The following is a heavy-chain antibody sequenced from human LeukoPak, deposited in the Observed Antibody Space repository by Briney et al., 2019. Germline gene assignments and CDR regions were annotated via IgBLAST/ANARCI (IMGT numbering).Heavy chain of an antibody. CDR2: IYPGDSDT. CDR1: GYSFTSYW. Sequence: GESLKVSCKGSGYSFTSYWIGWVRQMPGKGLEWMGIIYPGDSDTRYSPSFQGQVTISADKSISTAYLQWSSLKASDTAMYYCARNPSYGSGLEDAFDIWGQGTVVSVSS. D-gene: IGHD3-10*01. V-gene: IGHV5-51*01. J-gene: IGHJ3*02. CDR3: ARNPSYGSGLEDAFDI.